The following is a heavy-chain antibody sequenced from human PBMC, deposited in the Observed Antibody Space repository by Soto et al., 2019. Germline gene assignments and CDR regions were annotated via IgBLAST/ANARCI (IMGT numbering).Heavy chain of an antibody. V-gene: IGHV4-59*01. CDR3: ASMYYDSSGYYSLDY. J-gene: IGHJ4*02. Sequence: SETLSLTCTVSGGSISSYYWSWIRQPPGKGLEWIGYIYCSGSTNYNPSLKSRVTISVDTSKNQFSLKLSSVTAADTAVYYCASMYYDSSGYYSLDYWGQGTLVTVSS. D-gene: IGHD3-22*01. CDR2: IYCSGST. CDR1: GGSISSYY.